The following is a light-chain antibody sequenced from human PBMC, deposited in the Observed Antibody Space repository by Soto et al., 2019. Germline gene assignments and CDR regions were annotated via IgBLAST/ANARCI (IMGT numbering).Light chain of an antibody. Sequence: DIQMTQSPSTLSASVGDRVTITCRASQSVSSWLAWYQQKPGKVPKLMIYKASNLHSGVPSRFSGSGSGREFTLTISSLQPDDSATYYCQHYNTYSTFGQGTKVEIK. CDR2: KAS. V-gene: IGKV1-5*03. CDR1: QSVSSW. CDR3: QHYNTYST. J-gene: IGKJ1*01.